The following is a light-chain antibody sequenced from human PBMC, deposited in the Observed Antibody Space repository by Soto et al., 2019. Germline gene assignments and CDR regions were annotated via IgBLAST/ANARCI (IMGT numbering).Light chain of an antibody. CDR2: DVD. CDR3: CSYAGSYSHVA. CDR1: SSDVGYYNY. V-gene: IGLV2-11*01. J-gene: IGLJ2*01. Sequence: QSALTQPRSVSGSPGQSVTISCTGTSSDVGYYNYVSWYQQHPGKAPKLMIYDVDKRPSGVPDRFSGSKSGNTASLTISGLQAEDEADYYCCSYAGSYSHVAFGGGTKLTVL.